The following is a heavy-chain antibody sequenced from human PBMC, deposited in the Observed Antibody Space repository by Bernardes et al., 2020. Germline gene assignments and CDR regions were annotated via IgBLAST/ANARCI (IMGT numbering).Heavy chain of an antibody. Sequence: ASVKVSCKASGYTFTSYGISWVRQAPGQGLEWMGWISAYNGNTNYAQKLQGRVTMTTDTSTSTAYMELRSLRSDDTAVYYCARRGAGVAGAMSGVLDYWGQGTLVTVSS. CDR3: ARRGAGVAGAMSGVLDY. V-gene: IGHV1-18*01. CDR1: GYTFTSYG. D-gene: IGHD3-16*01. J-gene: IGHJ4*02. CDR2: ISAYNGNT.